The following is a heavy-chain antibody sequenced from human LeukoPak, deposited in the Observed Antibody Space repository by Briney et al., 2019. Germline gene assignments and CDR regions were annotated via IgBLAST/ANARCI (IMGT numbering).Heavy chain of an antibody. Sequence: GGSLRLSCAASGFTLSSYAMSWVRQAPGKGLEWVSAISGSGGSTYYADSVKGRFTISRDNSKNTLYLQMNSLRAEDTAVYYCAKDRGYSYGSLDYWGQGTLVTVSS. J-gene: IGHJ4*02. CDR1: GFTLSSYA. V-gene: IGHV3-23*01. D-gene: IGHD5-18*01. CDR2: ISGSGGST. CDR3: AKDRGYSYGSLDY.